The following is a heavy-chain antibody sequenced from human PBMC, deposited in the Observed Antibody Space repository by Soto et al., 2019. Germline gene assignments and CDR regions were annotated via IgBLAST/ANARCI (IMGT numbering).Heavy chain of an antibody. CDR1: GGSVTNYTYY. CDR2: IYYSGTT. D-gene: IGHD3-16*01. V-gene: IGHV4-61*01. Sequence: TLSLTCTVSGGSVTNYTYYWSLIRQPPGKRLEWIGYIYYSGTTNYNPSLKSRVTMSIDTSKNQFSLKPSSVTAADTAVYYCARGGRWLEPFDYWGQGTLVTVSS. CDR3: ARGGRWLEPFDY. J-gene: IGHJ4*02.